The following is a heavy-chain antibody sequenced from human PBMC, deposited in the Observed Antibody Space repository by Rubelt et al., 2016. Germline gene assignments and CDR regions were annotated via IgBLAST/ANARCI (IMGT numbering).Heavy chain of an antibody. D-gene: IGHD2-15*01. CDR3: ARGGGDLDY. Sequence: VQLVESGGGLVQRGGSLRLSCAASGFTFSTYAMSWVRQAPGKGLKWVSGFVTGGDRTYYAASVKGRFTISRDNSKNTLYLQMNSLRAEDTAVYYCARGGGDLDYWGQGTLVTVSS. CDR2: FVTGGDRT. J-gene: IGHJ4*02. V-gene: IGHV3-23*04. CDR1: GFTFSTYA.